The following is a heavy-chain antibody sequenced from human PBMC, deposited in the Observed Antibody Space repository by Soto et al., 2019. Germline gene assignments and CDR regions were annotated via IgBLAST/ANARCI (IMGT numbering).Heavy chain of an antibody. CDR3: AREAQDYYFDH. J-gene: IGHJ5*02. D-gene: IGHD1-26*01. Sequence: QVQLQESGPGLVKPSETLTLTCTVSPGSISSSYWSWIRQPPGRGLEWIGHVAYSGTTKYNPSLKSRGSISVSTSKRQFSLRLTSVTSADTAVYYCAREAQDYYFDHWGQGILVTVSS. V-gene: IGHV4-59*01. CDR1: PGSISSSY. CDR2: VAYSGTT.